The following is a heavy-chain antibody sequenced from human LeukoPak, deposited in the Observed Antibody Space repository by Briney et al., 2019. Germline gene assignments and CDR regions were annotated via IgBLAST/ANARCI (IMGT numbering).Heavy chain of an antibody. V-gene: IGHV3-30*02. J-gene: IGHJ4*02. CDR2: IRYDGSNK. CDR1: GFTFSSYD. D-gene: IGHD7-27*01. CDR3: ANLGMGIDY. Sequence: GGSLRLSCAASGFTFSSYDMHWVRQPPGKGLEWVAFIRYDGSNKHYADSVKGRFTISRDNSENTLYLQMNSLRAEDTAVYLCANLGMGIDYWGQGTLVTVST.